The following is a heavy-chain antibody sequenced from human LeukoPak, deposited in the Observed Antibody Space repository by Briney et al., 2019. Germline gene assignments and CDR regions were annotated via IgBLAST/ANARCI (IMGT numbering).Heavy chain of an antibody. D-gene: IGHD5-18*01. J-gene: IGHJ3*02. Sequence: GGSLRLSCAASGFTFSSYGMHWVRQAPGKGLEWVAFIRYDGSNKYYADSVKGRFTISRGNSKNTLYLQMNSLRAEDTAVYYCAKGGLTAMAPKGAFDIWGQGTMVTVSS. V-gene: IGHV3-30*02. CDR2: IRYDGSNK. CDR3: AKGGLTAMAPKGAFDI. CDR1: GFTFSSYG.